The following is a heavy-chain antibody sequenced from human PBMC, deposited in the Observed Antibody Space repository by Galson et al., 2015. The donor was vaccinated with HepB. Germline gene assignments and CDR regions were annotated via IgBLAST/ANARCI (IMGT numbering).Heavy chain of an antibody. CDR1: GLTFSSYS. D-gene: IGHD5-24*01. CDR3: ARDPKEMAGMDV. V-gene: IGHV3-21*01. J-gene: IGHJ6*02. CDR2: ISSSSSYI. Sequence: SLRLSCAASGLTFSSYSMNWVRQAPGKGLEWVSSISSSSSYIYYADSVKGRFTISRDNAKNSLYLQMNSLRAEDTAVYYCARDPKEMAGMDVWGQGTTVTVSS.